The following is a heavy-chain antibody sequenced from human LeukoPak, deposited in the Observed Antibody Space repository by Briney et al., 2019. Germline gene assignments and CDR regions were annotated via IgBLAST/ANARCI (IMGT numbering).Heavy chain of an antibody. D-gene: IGHD6-13*01. CDR3: ARDRDSSSWYVYPNWFDP. J-gene: IGHJ5*02. V-gene: IGHV3-21*01. Sequence: GGSLSLSCAASGFTFSSYSMNWVRQPPGKGLEWVSSISSSGSYIYYADSVKGRFTISRDNAKNSLYLQMNSLRAEDTAVYYCARDRDSSSWYVYPNWFDPWGQGTLVTVSS. CDR1: GFTFSSYS. CDR2: ISSSGSYI.